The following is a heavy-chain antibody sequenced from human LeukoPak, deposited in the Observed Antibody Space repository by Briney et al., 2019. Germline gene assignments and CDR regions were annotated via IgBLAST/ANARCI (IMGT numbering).Heavy chain of an antibody. V-gene: IGHV4-4*02. CDR2: IYHSGNT. Sequence: SGTLSLTCVVSGESISSSNWWSWVRQPPGRGLEWIGEIYHSGNTNYNPSLESRVTISVDTSKNQFSLKLRSVTAADTAVYYCSRSAAANIDYWGQGNVVTVSS. CDR3: SRSAAANIDY. D-gene: IGHD6-13*01. J-gene: IGHJ4*02. CDR1: GESISSSNW.